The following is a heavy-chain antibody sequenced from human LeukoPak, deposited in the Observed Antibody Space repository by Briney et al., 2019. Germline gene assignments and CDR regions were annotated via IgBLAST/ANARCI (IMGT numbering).Heavy chain of an antibody. CDR2: IIPFFGTP. J-gene: IGHJ4*02. Sequence: SVKVSCKASGGTFSSYALSWVRQAPGQGLEWMGGIIPFFGTPNYAQRFQDRVTISADESTSTFYMELRSLRSEDTAVYYCARPKTYYYEDTDLKVWVRGPLDYWGQGTLVTVSS. CDR1: GGTFSSYA. CDR3: ARPKTYYYEDTDLKVWVRGPLDY. D-gene: IGHD3-22*01. V-gene: IGHV1-69*13.